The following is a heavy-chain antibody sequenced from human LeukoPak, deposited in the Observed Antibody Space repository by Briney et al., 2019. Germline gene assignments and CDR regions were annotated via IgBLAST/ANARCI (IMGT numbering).Heavy chain of an antibody. V-gene: IGHV3-21*01. Sequence: PGGSLRLSCAASGFTFSSYSMNWVRHAPGKGLEWVSSISSSSSYIYYADSVKGRFTISRDNAKNSLYLQMNSLRAEDTAVYYCARPEYSSSSHAFDIWGQGTMVTVSS. J-gene: IGHJ3*02. CDR3: ARPEYSSSSHAFDI. CDR1: GFTFSSYS. D-gene: IGHD6-6*01. CDR2: ISSSSSYI.